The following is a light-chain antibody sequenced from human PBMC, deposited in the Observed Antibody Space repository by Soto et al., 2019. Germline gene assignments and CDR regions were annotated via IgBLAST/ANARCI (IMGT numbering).Light chain of an antibody. CDR3: SSYTSSSTL. CDR1: SSDVGGYNY. CDR2: DVS. J-gene: IGLJ1*01. V-gene: IGLV2-14*01. Sequence: QSVLTQPASVSGSPGQSITISCTGTSSDVGGYNYVSWYQQHPGKAPKLMIYDVSNRPSGVSNRFSGSKSGNTASLTISGLQAEDKADYYCSSYTSSSTLFGPGTKVTVL.